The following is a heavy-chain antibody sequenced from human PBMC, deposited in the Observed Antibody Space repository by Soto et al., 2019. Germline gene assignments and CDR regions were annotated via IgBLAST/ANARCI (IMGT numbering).Heavy chain of an antibody. J-gene: IGHJ4*02. CDR2: ISYDGSNK. Sequence: QVQLVESGGGVVQPGRSLRLSCAASGFPFTAYGMHWVREGPDKGLEWVAVISYDGSNKFYADSVKGRFTISRDNSKNTLYLQMNSLRPEDTALYYCFGGQYYFDYRGQGTLVTVSS. V-gene: IGHV3-30*03. CDR1: GFPFTAYG. D-gene: IGHD3-10*01. CDR3: FGGQYYFDY.